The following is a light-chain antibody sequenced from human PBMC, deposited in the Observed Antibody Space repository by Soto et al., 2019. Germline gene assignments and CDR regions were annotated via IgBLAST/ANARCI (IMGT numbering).Light chain of an antibody. Sequence: SYELTRPPSVSVAPGQSARITCGGNNIGSQSVHWYQQKPGQAPVLVVYDDNDRPSGIPERFSGSKSGNTATLSITRVGAGDEADYYCQVWDSGTDHAVFGGGTKLTVL. V-gene: IGLV3-21*02. J-gene: IGLJ2*01. CDR3: QVWDSGTDHAV. CDR2: DDN. CDR1: NIGSQS.